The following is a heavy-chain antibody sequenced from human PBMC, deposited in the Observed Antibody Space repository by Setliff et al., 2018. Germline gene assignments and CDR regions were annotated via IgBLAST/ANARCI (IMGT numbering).Heavy chain of an antibody. CDR3: ARGSRSGGKGGYNWFDP. CDR1: GYTFTSYD. J-gene: IGHJ5*02. V-gene: IGHV1-8*03. CDR2: MNPNSGHT. D-gene: IGHD2-15*01. Sequence: GVSVKVSCKASGYTFTSYDINWVRQATGQGLEWMGWMNPNSGHTGYAQKFQGRVTITRNTSISTTYMELSSLRSEDTAVYYCARGSRSGGKGGYNWFDPWGQGTLVTVSS.